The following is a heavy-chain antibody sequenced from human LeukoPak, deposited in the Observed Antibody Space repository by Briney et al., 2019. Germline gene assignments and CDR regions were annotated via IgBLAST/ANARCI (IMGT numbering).Heavy chain of an antibody. V-gene: IGHV4-59*12. CDR1: GGSISNYY. J-gene: IGHJ4*02. Sequence: SETLSLTCTVSGGSISNYYWSWIRQPPGKGLEWIGYIYYSGSTNYNPSLKSRVTISVDTSKNQFSLKLSSVTAADTAVYYCARGSRHITIFGVARLYYFDYWGQGTLVTVSS. CDR3: ARGSRHITIFGVARLYYFDY. D-gene: IGHD3-3*01. CDR2: IYYSGST.